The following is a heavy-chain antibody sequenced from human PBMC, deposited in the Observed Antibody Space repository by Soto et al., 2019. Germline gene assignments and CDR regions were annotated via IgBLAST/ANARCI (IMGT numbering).Heavy chain of an antibody. D-gene: IGHD3-9*01. V-gene: IGHV1-69*01. J-gene: IGHJ4*02. Sequence: QVQLVQSGAEVKKPGSSVKVSCKASGGTFSSYGISWVRQAPGQGLEWMGGIIPIFGTANYAQKFQGRVTITADDSTSTAYMELSNLRSEDTAVYYCAGGRRNWFTEEAFDYWGQGTLVTVSS. CDR1: GGTFSSYG. CDR3: AGGRRNWFTEEAFDY. CDR2: IIPIFGTA.